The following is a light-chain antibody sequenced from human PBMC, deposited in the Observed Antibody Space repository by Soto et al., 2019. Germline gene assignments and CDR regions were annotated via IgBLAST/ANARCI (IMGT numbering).Light chain of an antibody. V-gene: IGLV2-23*02. Sequence: QSALTQPDSVSGSPGQSITISCTGTSSDVGSYNLVSWYQQHPGKAPKLMIYEVSKRPSGVSNRFSGSKSGNTASLTISGLQAEDETDYYCCSYAGSSTFVFGTGTKLTVL. J-gene: IGLJ1*01. CDR3: CSYAGSSTFV. CDR1: SSDVGSYNL. CDR2: EVS.